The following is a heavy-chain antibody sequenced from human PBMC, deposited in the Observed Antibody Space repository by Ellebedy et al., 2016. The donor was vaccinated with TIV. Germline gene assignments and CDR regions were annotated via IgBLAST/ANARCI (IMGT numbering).Heavy chain of an antibody. CDR3: AKRVVTGTGLDS. V-gene: IGHV3-30*18. CDR2: ISYDQSDK. CDR1: GFTFRSYG. Sequence: GESLKISCAASGFTFRSYGMHWVRQAPGKGLEWVAVISYDQSDKYYADSVKGRFTVSRDNSRNTMYLQMNSLRAEDTAVYFCAKRVVTGTGLDSWGQGTLVTVSS. D-gene: IGHD2-21*02. J-gene: IGHJ4*02.